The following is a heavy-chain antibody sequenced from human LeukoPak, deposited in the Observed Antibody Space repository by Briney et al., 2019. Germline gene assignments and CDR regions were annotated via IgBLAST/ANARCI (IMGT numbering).Heavy chain of an antibody. J-gene: IGHJ4*02. Sequence: GGSLRLSCAASGFTFNNYWMSWVRLAPGKGLEWVANIKQDGSEKYYVDSVKSRFTVSRDNAKNSLFLQMNSLRAEDTAVYYCARDNSDYDSSFFDYWGQGTLVTVSS. V-gene: IGHV3-7*01. CDR3: ARDNSDYDSSFFDY. CDR1: GFTFNNYW. D-gene: IGHD3-22*01. CDR2: IKQDGSEK.